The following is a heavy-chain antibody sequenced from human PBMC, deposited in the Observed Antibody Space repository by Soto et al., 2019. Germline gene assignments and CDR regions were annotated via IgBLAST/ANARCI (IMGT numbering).Heavy chain of an antibody. V-gene: IGHV4-4*02. CDR1: GGSIRSTNW. CDR3: APSALYFYGGIDY. D-gene: IGHD4-17*01. J-gene: IGHJ4*02. Sequence: SEPLSLTCAVSGGSIRSTNWWSWVRQPPGKGLEWVGEIYHSGSTNYNPSIKSRVAISVDTSKNKFSLKLTSVTAADTAVYYCAPSALYFYGGIDYWGPGTLVTVSS. CDR2: IYHSGST.